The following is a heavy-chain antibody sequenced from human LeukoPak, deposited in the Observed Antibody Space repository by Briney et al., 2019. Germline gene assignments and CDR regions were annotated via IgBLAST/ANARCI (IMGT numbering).Heavy chain of an antibody. Sequence: ASVKVSCKASGYTFTGYYMHWVRQAPGQGLEWMGWINPNSGGTNYAQKFQGRVTMTRDTSISTAYMGLSRLRTDDTAVYYCARGKQLDPPHLFDYYYYYMDVWGKGTTVTVSS. J-gene: IGHJ6*03. D-gene: IGHD6-13*01. V-gene: IGHV1-2*02. CDR3: ARGKQLDPPHLFDYYYYYMDV. CDR1: GYTFTGYY. CDR2: INPNSGGT.